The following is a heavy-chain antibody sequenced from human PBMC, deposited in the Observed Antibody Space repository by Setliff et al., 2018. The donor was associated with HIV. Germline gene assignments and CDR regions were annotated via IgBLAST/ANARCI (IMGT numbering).Heavy chain of an antibody. V-gene: IGHV4-39*02. J-gene: IGHJ4*02. CDR1: GGSVSSGPYY. Sequence: PSETLSLTCTVSGGSVSSGPYYWGWVRLSPGKGLEWIGSVSHSGDTYYSPALKNRVSMSIDTSKSQFSLKLDSVIVADTALYYCERDGGYSGWYFVLGYFNSWGQGALVTVSS. CDR3: ERDGGYSGWYFVLGYFNS. CDR2: VSHSGDT. D-gene: IGHD6-19*01.